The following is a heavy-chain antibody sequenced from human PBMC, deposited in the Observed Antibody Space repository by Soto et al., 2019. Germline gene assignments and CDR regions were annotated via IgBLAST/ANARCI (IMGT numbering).Heavy chain of an antibody. CDR3: ARDLGVGYYYGSGSYYIAGPQGY. CDR2: ISYDGSNK. V-gene: IGHV3-30-3*01. CDR1: GFTFSSYA. Sequence: PGGSLRLSCAASGFTFSSYAMHWVRQAPGKGLEWVAVISYDGSNKYYADSVKGRFTISRDNSKNTLYLQMNSLRAEDTAVYYCARDLGVGYYYGSGSYYIAGPQGYWGQGTLVTVSS. J-gene: IGHJ4*02. D-gene: IGHD3-10*01.